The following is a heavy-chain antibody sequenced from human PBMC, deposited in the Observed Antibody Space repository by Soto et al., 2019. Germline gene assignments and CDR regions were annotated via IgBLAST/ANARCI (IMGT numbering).Heavy chain of an antibody. CDR2: ISSTTNYI. J-gene: IGHJ4*02. D-gene: IGHD3-22*01. Sequence: GSLRLSCAASGFTFTRYSINWVRQAPGKGLEWVSSISSTTNYIYYADSMKGRFTVSRDNAKNSVYLEMNSLSAEDTAVYYCAKGTYDSSGYYTAPDYWGQGTLVTVSS. CDR3: AKGTYDSSGYYTAPDY. V-gene: IGHV3-21*01. CDR1: GFTFTRYS.